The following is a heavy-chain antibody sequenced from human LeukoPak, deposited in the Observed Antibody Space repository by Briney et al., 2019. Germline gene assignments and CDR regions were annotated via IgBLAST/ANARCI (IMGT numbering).Heavy chain of an antibody. D-gene: IGHD6-13*01. V-gene: IGHV1-2*02. J-gene: IGHJ5*02. CDR1: GYTFTGYY. CDR2: INPNSGGT. CDR3: ARYPFSSWYLWFDP. Sequence: ASVKVSCKASGYTFTGYYMHWVRQAPGQGLAWMGWINPNSGGTNYAQKFQGRVTMTRDTSISTAYMELSRLRSDDTAVYYCARYPFSSWYLWFDPWGQGTLVTVSS.